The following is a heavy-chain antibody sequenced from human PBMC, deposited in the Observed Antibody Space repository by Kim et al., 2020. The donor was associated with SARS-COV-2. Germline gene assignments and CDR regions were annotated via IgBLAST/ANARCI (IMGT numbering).Heavy chain of an antibody. Sequence: GGSLRLSCAASRFTFSNYWMTWVRQAPGKGLEWVASIKKDGSEKHYVDSVRGRFTISRDNAKNSLFLQMKSLRAEDTAVYYCARIQLLWFGEEAAMDVWGQGTTVTVSS. V-gene: IGHV3-7*03. CDR2: IKKDGSEK. CDR3: ARIQLLWFGEEAAMDV. CDR1: RFTFSNYW. J-gene: IGHJ6*02. D-gene: IGHD3-10*01.